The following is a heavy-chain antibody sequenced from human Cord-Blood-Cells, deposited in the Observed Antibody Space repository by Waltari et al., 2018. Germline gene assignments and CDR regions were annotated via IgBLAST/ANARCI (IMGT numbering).Heavy chain of an antibody. J-gene: IGHJ4*02. CDR1: GFTFSSYA. Sequence: QVQLVESGGGVVQPGRSLRLSCAASGFTFSSYAMHWVRQAPGKGLEGVAVISYDGSNKYYADSVKGRFTISRDNSKNTLYLQMNSLRAEDTAVYYCARDSTLGYWGQGTLVTVSS. V-gene: IGHV3-30-3*01. CDR2: ISYDGSNK. CDR3: ARDSTLGY. D-gene: IGHD3-16*01.